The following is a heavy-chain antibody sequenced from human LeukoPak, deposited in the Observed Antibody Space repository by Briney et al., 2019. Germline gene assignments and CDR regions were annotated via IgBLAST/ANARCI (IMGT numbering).Heavy chain of an antibody. CDR2: INPNSGGT. V-gene: IGHV1-2*06. Sequence: GASVKVCCKASGYTFSGYYMQWVRQAPGQWLELMGRINPNSGGTNYAQKFQGRVTMTRDTSISTAYMELSRLRSDDTAVYYCARDLGATVTTRPDDYWGQGTLVTVSS. J-gene: IGHJ4*02. CDR1: GYTFSGYY. D-gene: IGHD4-17*01. CDR3: ARDLGATVTTRPDDY.